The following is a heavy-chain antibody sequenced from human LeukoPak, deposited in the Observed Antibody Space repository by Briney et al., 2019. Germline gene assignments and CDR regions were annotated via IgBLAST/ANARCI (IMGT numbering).Heavy chain of an antibody. CDR3: ATGLSGSYSVAY. V-gene: IGHV1-24*01. CDR2: FDPGDGEI. D-gene: IGHD1-26*01. CDR1: GYTLTKLS. Sequence: ASVKVSCKVSGYTLTKLSMHWVRQAPGKGLEWMGRFDPGDGEIMYAQKFQGRVTMTEDTSRDTAYMELSSLRSDDTAVYYCATGLSGSYSVAYWGQGTLVTVSS. J-gene: IGHJ4*02.